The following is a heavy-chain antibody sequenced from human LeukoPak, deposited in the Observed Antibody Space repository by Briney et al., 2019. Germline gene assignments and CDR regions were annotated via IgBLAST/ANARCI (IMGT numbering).Heavy chain of an antibody. Sequence: SETLSLTCTVSGGSISSSSYYWGWIRQPPGKGLEWIGNIYYSGSTNYNPSLKSRVTISVDRSKNQFSLKLSSVTAADTAVYYCARGRGSSSNYFDYWGQGTLVTVSS. V-gene: IGHV4-39*07. D-gene: IGHD6-6*01. CDR3: ARGRGSSSNYFDY. CDR1: GGSISSSSYY. CDR2: IYYSGST. J-gene: IGHJ4*02.